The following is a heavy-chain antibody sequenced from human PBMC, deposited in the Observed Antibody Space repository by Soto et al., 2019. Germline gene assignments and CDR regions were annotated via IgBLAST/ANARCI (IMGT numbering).Heavy chain of an antibody. CDR2: ISSSSSTI. J-gene: IGHJ6*02. CDR1: GFTFSSYS. D-gene: IGHD3-9*01. V-gene: IGHV3-48*02. Sequence: EVQLVESGGGLVQPGGSLRLSCAASGFTFSSYSMNWVRQAPGKGLEWVSYISSSSSTIYYADSVKGRFTISRDNAKNSLYLQMNSLRDEDTAVYYCARDGSGRDILTGYGEYYYYYYGMDVWGQGTTVTVSS. CDR3: ARDGSGRDILTGYGEYYYYYYGMDV.